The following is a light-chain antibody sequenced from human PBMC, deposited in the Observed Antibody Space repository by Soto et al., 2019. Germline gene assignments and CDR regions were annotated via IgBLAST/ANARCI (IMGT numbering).Light chain of an antibody. Sequence: DIQLTQSPSFLSASVGDRVTITCRASQGISSYLAWYQQKPGKAPKLLIYAASTLQSGVPSRFSGSGSGTEFTLTLSSRQPEDSATYYCQQLNSYPLYTFGQGTKLEIK. CDR3: QQLNSYPLYT. J-gene: IGKJ2*01. CDR1: QGISSY. V-gene: IGKV1-9*01. CDR2: AAS.